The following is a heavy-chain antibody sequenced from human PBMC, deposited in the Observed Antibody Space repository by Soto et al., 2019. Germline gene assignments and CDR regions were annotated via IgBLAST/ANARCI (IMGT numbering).Heavy chain of an antibody. CDR3: ARGRYDSSGYYYPFDY. Sequence: SETLSLTCAVSGGSISSGGYSWSWIRQPPGEGLEWIGYIYHSGSTYYNPSLKSRVTISVDRSKNQFSLKLSSVTAADTAVYYCARGRYDSSGYYYPFDYWGQGTLVTVSS. CDR2: IYHSGST. D-gene: IGHD3-22*01. CDR1: GGSISSGGYS. J-gene: IGHJ4*02. V-gene: IGHV4-30-2*01.